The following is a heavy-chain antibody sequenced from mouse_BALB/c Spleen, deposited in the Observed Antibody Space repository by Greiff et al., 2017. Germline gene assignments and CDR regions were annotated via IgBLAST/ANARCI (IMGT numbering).Heavy chain of an antibody. Sequence: QVQLQQSGAELMEPGASVKISCKATGYTFSSYWIEWVKQRPGHGLEWIGEILPGSGSTNYNEKFKGKATFTADTSSNTAYMQLSSLTSEDSAVYYCARYDYGFAMDYWGQGTSVTVSS. J-gene: IGHJ4*01. CDR1: GYTFSSYW. CDR2: ILPGSGST. D-gene: IGHD2-4*01. V-gene: IGHV1-9*01. CDR3: ARYDYGFAMDY.